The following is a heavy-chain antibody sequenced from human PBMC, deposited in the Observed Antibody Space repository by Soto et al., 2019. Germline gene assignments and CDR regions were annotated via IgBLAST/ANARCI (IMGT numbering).Heavy chain of an antibody. CDR1: GCSISSGGYY. CDR2: IYYSGST. J-gene: IGHJ4*02. CDR3: ARVGYGDYVFDY. D-gene: IGHD4-17*01. V-gene: IGHV4-31*03. Sequence: QVQLQESGPGLVKPSQTLSLTCTVSGCSISSGGYYWSWIRQHPGKGLEWIGYIYYSGSTYYNPSLKSRVKISVDTSKNQFSLKLSSVTAADTAVYYCARVGYGDYVFDYWGQGTLVTVSS.